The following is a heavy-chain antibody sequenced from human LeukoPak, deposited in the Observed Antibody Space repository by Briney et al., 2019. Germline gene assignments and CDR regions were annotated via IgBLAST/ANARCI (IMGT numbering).Heavy chain of an antibody. J-gene: IGHJ4*02. CDR2: INQDATEN. D-gene: IGHD2-15*01. CDR3: ARAGVTVDATTWD. Sequence: PGGSLRLSCTAYGFTFSGFWMSWVRQAPGKGLEWVADINQDATENYYVDSVKGRFTISRDNAKNSLFLQMYNLRAEDTAVYYCARAGVTVDATTWDWGQGTLVTVSS. CDR1: GFTFSGFW. V-gene: IGHV3-7*01.